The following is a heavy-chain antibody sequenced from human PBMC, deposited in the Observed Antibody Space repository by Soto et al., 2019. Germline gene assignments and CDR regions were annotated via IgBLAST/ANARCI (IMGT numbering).Heavy chain of an antibody. CDR2: INSGGST. Sequence: EVQLLETGGGLIQPGGSLSLSCAVSGFTVNIYYMSRVRQAPGRGLEWVSVINSGGSTYYEASVTGRVIISRDNTKNMLYLQMNSLRVDDTAVYYCAREPPHTASQNYYYGMDVWGQGTTVIVSS. J-gene: IGHJ6*02. V-gene: IGHV3-53*02. CDR3: AREPPHTASQNYYYGMDV. CDR1: GFTVNIYY. D-gene: IGHD2-21*02.